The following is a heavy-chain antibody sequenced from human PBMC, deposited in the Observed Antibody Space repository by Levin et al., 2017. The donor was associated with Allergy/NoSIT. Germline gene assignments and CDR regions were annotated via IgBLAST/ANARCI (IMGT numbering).Heavy chain of an antibody. J-gene: IGHJ4*02. Sequence: PGGSLRLSCAASGFTFSAYDIHWVRQASGKGLEWVTFMSYDGNNEHYADSVKGRFTISRDNSKSTLFLQMNSLRPEDSAVYYCARGSSGGWAFFNFWGQGTLVTVSA. V-gene: IGHV3-30-3*01. CDR1: GFTFSAYD. CDR2: MSYDGNNE. D-gene: IGHD2-15*01. CDR3: ARGSSGGWAFFNF.